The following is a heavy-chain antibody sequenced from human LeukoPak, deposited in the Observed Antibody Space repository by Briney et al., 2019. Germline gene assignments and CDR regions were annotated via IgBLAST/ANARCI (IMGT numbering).Heavy chain of an antibody. D-gene: IGHD1-26*01. CDR3: ARERSWVGATFYFDY. J-gene: IGHJ4*02. Sequence: ASVKVSCKASGYTFTGYYMHWVRQAPGLELEWMGWINPNSGGTNYAQKFQGRVTMTRDTSISTAYMELSRLRSDDTAVYYCARERSWVGATFYFDYWGQGTLVTVSS. CDR2: INPNSGGT. V-gene: IGHV1-2*02. CDR1: GYTFTGYY.